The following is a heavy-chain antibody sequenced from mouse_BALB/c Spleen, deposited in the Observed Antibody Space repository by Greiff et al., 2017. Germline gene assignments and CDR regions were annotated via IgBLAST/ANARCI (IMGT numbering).Heavy chain of an antibody. CDR2: ISNLAYSI. CDR1: GFTFSDYG. V-gene: IGHV5-15*02. CDR3: ARLTGGFFDY. J-gene: IGHJ2*01. Sequence: EVKVVESGGGLVQPGGSRKLSCAASGFTFSDYGMAWVRQAPGKGPEWVAFISNLAYSIYYADTVTGRFTISRENAKNTLYLEMSSLRSEDTAMYYCARLTGGFFDYWGQGTTLTVSS.